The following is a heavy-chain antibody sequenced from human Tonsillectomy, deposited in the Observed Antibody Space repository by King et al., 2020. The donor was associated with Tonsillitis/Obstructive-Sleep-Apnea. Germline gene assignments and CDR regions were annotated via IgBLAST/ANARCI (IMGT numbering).Heavy chain of an antibody. J-gene: IGHJ3*02. V-gene: IGHV5-51*01. D-gene: IGHD3-10*01. CDR3: ARQGFRDSIDSFDI. Sequence: QLVQSGAEVRKPGESLKISCKGSGYSFSSYWIGWVRQVPGKGLEWMGIIYPGDSDTRYSPSFQGQVTMSADKSISTAYLQWSSLKASDTAKYYCARQGFRDSIDSFDIWGQGTMVTVSS. CDR2: IYPGDSDT. CDR1: GYSFSSYW.